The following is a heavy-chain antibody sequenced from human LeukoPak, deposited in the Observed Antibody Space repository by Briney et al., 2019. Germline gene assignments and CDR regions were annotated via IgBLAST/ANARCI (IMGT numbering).Heavy chain of an antibody. CDR3: ARRGEGGSGSYYNAAVFDY. CDR2: IYYSGST. CDR1: GGSISSGGYY. Sequence: SETLSLTCTVSGGSISSGGYYWSWTRQHPGKGLEWIGYIYYSGSTYYNPSLKSRVTISVDTSKNQFSLKLSSVTAADTAVYYCARRGEGGSGSYYNAAVFDYWGQGTLVTVSS. D-gene: IGHD3-10*01. V-gene: IGHV4-31*03. J-gene: IGHJ4*02.